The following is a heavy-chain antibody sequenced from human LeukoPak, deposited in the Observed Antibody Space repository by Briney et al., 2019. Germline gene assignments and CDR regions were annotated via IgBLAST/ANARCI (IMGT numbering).Heavy chain of an antibody. CDR1: GFTFSSYG. Sequence: QAGGSLRLSCAASGFTFSSYGMHWVRQAPGKGLEGVAFIRYDGSNKYYADSVKGRFTISRDNSKNTLYLQMNSLRAEDTALYYCAKLQGYTAMVYCYMDVWGKGTTVTVSS. V-gene: IGHV3-30*02. CDR2: IRYDGSNK. J-gene: IGHJ6*03. D-gene: IGHD5-18*01. CDR3: AKLQGYTAMVYCYMDV.